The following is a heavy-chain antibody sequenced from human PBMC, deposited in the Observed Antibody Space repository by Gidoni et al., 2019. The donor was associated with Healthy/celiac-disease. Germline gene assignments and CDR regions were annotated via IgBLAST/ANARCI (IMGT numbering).Heavy chain of an antibody. J-gene: IGHJ6*02. V-gene: IGHV3-9*01. Sequence: EVQLVESGGGLVQSGRSLRLSCAASGFSFDYYAMHWVRQGPGKGLEWVSGIDWNSGSIDYADSAKGRFTISRDNAKNSLFLQMNSLRVEDTALYYCVKSRGPYYHYYGVDVWGPGTTVTVSS. CDR3: VKSRGPYYHYYGVDV. CDR2: IDWNSGSI. CDR1: GFSFDYYA.